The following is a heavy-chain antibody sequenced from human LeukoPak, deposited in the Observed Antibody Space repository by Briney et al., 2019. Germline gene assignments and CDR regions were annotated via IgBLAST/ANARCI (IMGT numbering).Heavy chain of an antibody. CDR1: GFTFDDYA. CDR3: AKDVGGELPGYYFDY. V-gene: IGHV3-9*03. J-gene: IGHJ4*02. CDR2: ISWNSGSI. Sequence: GGSLRLSCAASGFTFDDYAMHWVRQAPGKGLEWVSGISWNSGSIGYADSVKGRFTISRDNAKNSLYLQMNSLRADDMALYYCAKDVGGELPGYYFDYWGQGTLVTVSS. D-gene: IGHD1-26*01.